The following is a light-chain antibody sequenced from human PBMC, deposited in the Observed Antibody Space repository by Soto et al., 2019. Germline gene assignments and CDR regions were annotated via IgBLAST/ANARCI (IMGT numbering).Light chain of an antibody. CDR2: GAS. J-gene: IGKJ2*01. V-gene: IGKV3-15*01. CDR3: QQYNNWPYT. CDR1: QSVSTN. Sequence: EIVMTQSPDTLSVSPGERATLPCRASQSVSTNLAWYQQKPGQAPRLLIYGASTRATGIPARFSGSGSGTEFTLTISSLQSEDFAVYHCQQYNNWPYTFGQGTKLEIK.